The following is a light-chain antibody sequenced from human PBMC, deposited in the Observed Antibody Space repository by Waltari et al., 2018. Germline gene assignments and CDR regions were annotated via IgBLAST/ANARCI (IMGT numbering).Light chain of an antibody. Sequence: SYELTQPPSVSVSPGQTASITCSGDKLGDKYACCYQQKPGQSPVLVIYQDSKRPSGIPERFSGSNSGNTATLTISGTQAMDEADYYCQAWDSLVVFGGGTKLTVL. CDR3: QAWDSLVV. J-gene: IGLJ2*01. V-gene: IGLV3-1*01. CDR1: KLGDKY. CDR2: QDS.